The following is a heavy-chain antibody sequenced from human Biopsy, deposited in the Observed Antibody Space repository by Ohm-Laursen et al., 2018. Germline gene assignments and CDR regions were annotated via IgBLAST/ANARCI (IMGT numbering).Heavy chain of an antibody. D-gene: IGHD3-3*01. Sequence: ATVKISCKTSGYTFTAYGISWVRQAPGQGLEWMGWISTYNDDTNIGQKFQGRVSMTTDTSTRTAYMELRSLRSGDTAIYFCARDPGYDFWSGSDPFDIWGQGTLVTVS. CDR2: ISTYNDDT. J-gene: IGHJ3*02. V-gene: IGHV1-18*04. CDR1: GYTFTAYG. CDR3: ARDPGYDFWSGSDPFDI.